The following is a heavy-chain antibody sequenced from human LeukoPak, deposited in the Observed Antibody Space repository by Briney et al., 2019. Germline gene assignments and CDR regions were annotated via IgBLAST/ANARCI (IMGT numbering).Heavy chain of an antibody. CDR1: GGSISSGGYS. D-gene: IGHD2-2*01. CDR3: ARSRDYPAFDY. J-gene: IGHJ4*02. Sequence: SETLSLTCAVSGGSISSGGYSWSWTRQPPGKGLEWIGYIYHSGSTYYNPSLKSRVTISVDRSKNQFSLKLSSVTAADTAVYYCARSRDYPAFDYWGQGTLVTVSS. V-gene: IGHV4-30-2*01. CDR2: IYHSGST.